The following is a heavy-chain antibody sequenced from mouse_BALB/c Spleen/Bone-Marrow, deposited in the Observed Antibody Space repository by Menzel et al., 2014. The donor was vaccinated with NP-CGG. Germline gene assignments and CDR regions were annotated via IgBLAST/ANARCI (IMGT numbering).Heavy chain of an antibody. Sequence: VQLKESGPELVKPGASVKVSCKASGYTFTSYNMYWVKQSHGKSLEWIGYVDPYNGGTNYNHKFKGKATLTVDKSSSTAYMHLNSLTSEDSAVYYCAREGITTKVEYALDYWGQGTSVTVAS. CDR1: GYTFTSYN. CDR3: AREGITTKVEYALDY. D-gene: IGHD2-4*01. CDR2: VDPYNGGT. V-gene: IGHV1S135*01. J-gene: IGHJ4*01.